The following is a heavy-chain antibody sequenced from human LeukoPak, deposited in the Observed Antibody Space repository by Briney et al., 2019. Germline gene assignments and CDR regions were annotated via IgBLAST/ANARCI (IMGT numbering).Heavy chain of an antibody. CDR1: GFTSSSYG. J-gene: IGHJ4*02. D-gene: IGHD4-17*01. CDR3: AKDLRSPGDYAFDY. V-gene: IGHV3-30*18. CDR2: ISYDGSNK. Sequence: GRSLRLSCAASGFTSSSYGMHWVRQAPGKGLEWVAVISYDGSNKYYADSVKGRFTISRDNSKNTLYLQMNSLRAEDTAVYYCAKDLRSPGDYAFDYWGQGTLVTVSS.